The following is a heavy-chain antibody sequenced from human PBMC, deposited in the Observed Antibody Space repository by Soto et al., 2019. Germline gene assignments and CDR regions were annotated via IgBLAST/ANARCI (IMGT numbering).Heavy chain of an antibody. J-gene: IGHJ3*02. CDR2: ISAYNGNT. Sequence: VKVSCKASGYTFTSYGISWVRQAPGQGLEWMGWISAYNGNTNYAQKLQGRVTMTTDTSTSTAYMELRSLRSDDTAVYYCARGGDSSGYYSGDDAFDIWGQGTMVTVSS. CDR1: GYTFTSYG. CDR3: ARGGDSSGYYSGDDAFDI. V-gene: IGHV1-18*01. D-gene: IGHD3-22*01.